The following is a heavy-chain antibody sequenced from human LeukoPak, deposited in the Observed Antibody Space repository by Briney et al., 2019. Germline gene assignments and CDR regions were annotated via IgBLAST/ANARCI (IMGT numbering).Heavy chain of an antibody. CDR2: ISAYNGNT. J-gene: IGHJ4*02. CDR1: GYTFTSYG. V-gene: IGHV1-18*01. Sequence: ASVKVSCKASGYTFTSYGISWVRQAPGQGPEWMGWISAYNGNTKYAQNLQGRVTMTTDTSTSTAYMELRSLRSDDTAVYYCTRDLPYSSSWESIDYWGQGTLVTVSS. D-gene: IGHD6-13*01. CDR3: TRDLPYSSSWESIDY.